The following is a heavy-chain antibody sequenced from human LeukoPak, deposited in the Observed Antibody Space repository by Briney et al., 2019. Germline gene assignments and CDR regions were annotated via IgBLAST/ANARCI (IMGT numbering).Heavy chain of an antibody. CDR2: IYYSGST. Sequence: SETLSLTCTVSGGSISSHYWSWIRQPPGKGLEWIGYIYYSGSTKFNPSLKSRVTISVDTSKNQYSLKLSSVTAADTAVYYCARGGGVTYYDSTGYLWYFDYWGQGTLVTVSS. CDR3: ARGGGVTYYDSTGYLWYFDY. J-gene: IGHJ4*02. V-gene: IGHV4-59*11. CDR1: GGSISSHY. D-gene: IGHD3-22*01.